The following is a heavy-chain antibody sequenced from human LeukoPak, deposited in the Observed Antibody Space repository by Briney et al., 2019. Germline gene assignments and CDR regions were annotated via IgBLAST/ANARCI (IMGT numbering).Heavy chain of an antibody. J-gene: IGHJ4*02. V-gene: IGHV1-69*13. CDR2: IIPIFGTA. Sequence: ASVKVSCKASGGTFSSYAISWVRQAPGQGLEWMGGIIPIFGTANYAQKFQGRVTITADESTSTAYMELSSLRSEDTAVYYCARASPNYYDSSGYSPFDYWGQGTLVTVSP. D-gene: IGHD3-22*01. CDR3: ARASPNYYDSSGYSPFDY. CDR1: GGTFSSYA.